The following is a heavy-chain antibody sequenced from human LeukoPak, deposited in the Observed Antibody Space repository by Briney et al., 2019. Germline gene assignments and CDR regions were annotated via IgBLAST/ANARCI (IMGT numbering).Heavy chain of an antibody. D-gene: IGHD2-8*01. CDR3: ARGPTPHCTNGVCYISHFDY. V-gene: IGHV3-21*01. J-gene: IGHJ4*02. CDR2: ISSSSSYI. Sequence: GGSLRPSCAASGFTFSSYSMNWVRQAPGKGLEWVSSISSSSSYIYYADSVKGRFTISRDNAKNSLYLQMNSLRAEDTAVYYCARGPTPHCTNGVCYISHFDYWGQGTLVTVSS. CDR1: GFTFSSYS.